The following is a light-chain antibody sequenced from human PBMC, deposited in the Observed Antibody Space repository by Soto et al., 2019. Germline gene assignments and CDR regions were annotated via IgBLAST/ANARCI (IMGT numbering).Light chain of an antibody. CDR3: ASYTSSSTSVI. CDR1: SSEVGGYKY. V-gene: IGLV2-14*01. Sequence: QSALTQPASVSGSPGQSITISCTGTSSEVGGYKYVSWYQQHPDKAPKLIIFEVSNRPSGISSRFSGSKSGNTASLTISGLQAEDEADYYCASYTSSSTSVIFGRGTKLTVL. CDR2: EVS. J-gene: IGLJ2*01.